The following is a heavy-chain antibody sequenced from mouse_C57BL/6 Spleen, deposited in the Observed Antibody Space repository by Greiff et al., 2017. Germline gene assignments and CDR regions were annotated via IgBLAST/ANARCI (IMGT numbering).Heavy chain of an antibody. J-gene: IGHJ1*03. CDR3: ARRNGRGYFDV. Sequence: EVKLMESGGGLVQPGESLKLSCESTEYEFPSHDMSWVRQTPEKRLELVAAINSDGGSTYYPDTMERRFIISRDNTKKTLYLQMSSLRSEDTALYYCARRNGRGYFDVWGTGTTVTVSS. V-gene: IGHV5-2*03. CDR2: INSDGGST. D-gene: IGHD1-1*01. CDR1: EYEFPSHD.